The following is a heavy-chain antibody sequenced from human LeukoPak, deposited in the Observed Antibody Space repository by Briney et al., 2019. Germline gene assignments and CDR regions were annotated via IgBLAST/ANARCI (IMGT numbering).Heavy chain of an antibody. Sequence: GGSLRLSCAASGFTFSDYYMNWIRQAPGKGLEWVSYISTSGSTIYYADSVKGRFTISRDNAKNSLYLQMNSLRAEDTAVYYCASPRVGGTRRDAFDIWGQGTMVTVSS. CDR1: GFTFSDYY. CDR2: ISTSGSTI. D-gene: IGHD1-26*01. J-gene: IGHJ3*02. V-gene: IGHV3-11*01. CDR3: ASPRVGGTRRDAFDI.